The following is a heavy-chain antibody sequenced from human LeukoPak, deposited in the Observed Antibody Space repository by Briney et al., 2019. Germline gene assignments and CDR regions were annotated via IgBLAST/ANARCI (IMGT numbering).Heavy chain of an antibody. CDR1: GFTFSSYA. J-gene: IGHJ6*02. CDR3: ARTLLAEAGHYYGMDV. Sequence: PGGSLRLSCAASGFTFSSYAMHWVRQAPGKGLEWVAVISYDGSNKYYADSVKGRFTISRDNSKNTLYLQMNSLRAEDTAVYYCARTLLAEAGHYYGMDVWGQGTTVTVSS. V-gene: IGHV3-30*04. D-gene: IGHD6-13*01. CDR2: ISYDGSNK.